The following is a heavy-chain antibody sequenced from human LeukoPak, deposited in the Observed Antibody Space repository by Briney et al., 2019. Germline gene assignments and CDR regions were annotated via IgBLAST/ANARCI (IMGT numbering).Heavy chain of an antibody. CDR1: GFTFDDYA. D-gene: IGHD3-9*01. V-gene: IGHV3-9*01. CDR2: ISWNSGSI. Sequence: GGSLRLSCAASGFTFDDYAMHWVRQAPGKGLEWVSGISWNSGSIGYADSVKGRFTISRDNAKNSLYLQMNSLRAEDTALYYCAKDELDILTYYFDYWGQGTLVTVSS. J-gene: IGHJ4*02. CDR3: AKDELDILTYYFDY.